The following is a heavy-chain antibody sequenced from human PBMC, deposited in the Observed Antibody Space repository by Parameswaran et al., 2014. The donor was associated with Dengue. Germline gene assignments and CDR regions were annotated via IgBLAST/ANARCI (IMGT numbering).Heavy chain of an antibody. J-gene: IGHJ6*02. CDR2: IWYDGANK. Sequence: GSRLKISCAASGFTFSSYGMHWVRQAPGKGLEWVALIWYDGANKYYADSVKGRFTISRDNFKNTLYLQMNTLRAEDTAVYYCARPGEGLRNVHHYYAMDVWGQGTTVTVSS. CDR1: GFTFSSYG. D-gene: IGHD5-12*01. V-gene: IGHV3-33*01. CDR3: ARPGEGLRNVHHYYAMDV.